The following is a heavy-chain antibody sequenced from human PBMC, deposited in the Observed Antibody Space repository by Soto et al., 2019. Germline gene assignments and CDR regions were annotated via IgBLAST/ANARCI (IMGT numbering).Heavy chain of an antibody. Sequence: GASVKVSCKASGYTFTSYGISWVRQAPGQGLEWMGWISAYNGNANYAQKLQGRVTMTTDTSTSTAYMELRSLRSDDTAVYYCARISLRITMVRGVGEYYYYYYGMDVWGQGTTVTVSS. CDR2: ISAYNGNA. D-gene: IGHD3-10*01. CDR3: ARISLRITMVRGVGEYYYYYYGMDV. J-gene: IGHJ6*02. V-gene: IGHV1-18*01. CDR1: GYTFTSYG.